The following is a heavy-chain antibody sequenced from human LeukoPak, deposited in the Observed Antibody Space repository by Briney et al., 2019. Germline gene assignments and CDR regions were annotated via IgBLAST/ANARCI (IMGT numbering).Heavy chain of an antibody. Sequence: GGSLRLSCAASGFTFSSYWMSWVRQAPGEGLEWVANIKQDGSEKYYVDSVEGRFTISRDNAKNSLYLQMNSLRAEDTAVYYCARDRDLGYCTNGVCYTGYYYMDVWGKGTTVTVSS. V-gene: IGHV3-7*01. J-gene: IGHJ6*03. CDR3: ARDRDLGYCTNGVCYTGYYYMDV. CDR1: GFTFSSYW. D-gene: IGHD2-8*01. CDR2: IKQDGSEK.